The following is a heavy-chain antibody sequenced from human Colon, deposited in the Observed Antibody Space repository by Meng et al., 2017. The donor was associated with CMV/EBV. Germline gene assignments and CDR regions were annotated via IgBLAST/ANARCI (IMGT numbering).Heavy chain of an antibody. CDR1: GHSFASYW. Sequence: GGSLRLSWQGSGHSFASYWIAWVRQMPGKGLEWMGIIYPGDSDTRYNPSFEGQVTIAVDKSSSSAHLQYNGLRASDTAIYYCARLGYCTSTSCKGYNYGMDVWGQGTTVTVSS. V-gene: IGHV5-51*01. J-gene: IGHJ6*02. CDR3: ARLGYCTSTSCKGYNYGMDV. CDR2: IYPGDSDT. D-gene: IGHD2-2*01.